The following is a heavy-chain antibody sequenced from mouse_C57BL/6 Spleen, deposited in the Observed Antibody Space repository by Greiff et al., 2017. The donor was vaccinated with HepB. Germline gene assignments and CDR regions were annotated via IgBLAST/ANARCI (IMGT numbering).Heavy chain of an antibody. CDR3: TRIPYYYSSSCGYFDV. CDR1: GYTFTDYE. Sequence: QVQLQQSGAELVRPGASVTLSCKASGYTFTDYEMHWVKQTPVHGLEWIGAIDPETGGTAYNQKFKGKAILTADKPSSTAYMEPRRLTSKDSAVYYYTRIPYYYSSSCGYFDVWGTGTTVTVSS. D-gene: IGHD1-1*01. CDR2: IDPETGGT. J-gene: IGHJ1*03. V-gene: IGHV1-15*01.